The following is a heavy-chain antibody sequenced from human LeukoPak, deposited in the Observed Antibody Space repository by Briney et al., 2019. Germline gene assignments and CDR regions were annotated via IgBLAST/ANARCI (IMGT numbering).Heavy chain of an antibody. CDR3: ARSGRFGELFPFDY. J-gene: IGHJ4*02. Sequence: PGGSLRLSCAASGFTFSSYDMYWVRQGTGKGLEWVSGIGTAGDTYYPGSVKGRFTISRDNAKNSLYLQMSSLRAGDTAVYYCARSGRFGELFPFDYWGQGTLVTVSS. CDR2: IGTAGDT. CDR1: GFTFSSYD. V-gene: IGHV3-13*01. D-gene: IGHD3-10*01.